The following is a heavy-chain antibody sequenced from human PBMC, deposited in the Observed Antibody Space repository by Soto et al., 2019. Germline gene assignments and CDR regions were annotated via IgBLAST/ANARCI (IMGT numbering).Heavy chain of an antibody. CDR3: AREFYYDSSGIGFAS. CDR1: GGSLSGYY. Sequence: LSLTCTVSGGSLSGYYWSWIRQPPGKGLEWIGDFYSSGSPHHNPSLKNRVSISEDRSKNEFSLKLISVTAADTAIYYCAREFYYDSSGIGFASWGQGTLVTVSS. V-gene: IGHV4-59*01. J-gene: IGHJ4*02. D-gene: IGHD3-22*01. CDR2: FYSSGSP.